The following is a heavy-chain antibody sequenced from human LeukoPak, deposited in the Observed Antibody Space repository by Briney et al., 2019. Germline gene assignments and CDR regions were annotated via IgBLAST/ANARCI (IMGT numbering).Heavy chain of an antibody. CDR1: GFTFSNYW. CDR2: ISTDGTTT. V-gene: IGHV3-74*01. J-gene: IGHJ4*02. Sequence: GGSLRLSCAASGFTFSNYWMHWVRQTPGKGLVRVSRISTDGTTTSDADSVKGRFTISRDNAKNTLYLEMNSLRAEDTAVYYCAREGLRSFDYWGQGTLVTVSS. CDR3: AREGLRSFDY.